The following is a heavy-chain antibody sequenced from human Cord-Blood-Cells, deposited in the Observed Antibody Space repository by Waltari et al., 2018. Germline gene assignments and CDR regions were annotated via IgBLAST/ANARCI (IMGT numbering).Heavy chain of an antibody. CDR2: ISWNSGSI. V-gene: IGHV3-9*01. Sequence: EVQLVESGGGLVQPGRSLRVSCAASGFTFDDYAMHWVRQAPGKGLEWVSGISWNSGSIGYADSVKGRFTISRDNAKNSLYLQMNSLRAEDTALYYCASGYCSSTSCPMKDYWGQGTLVTVSS. D-gene: IGHD2-2*01. CDR1: GFTFDDYA. J-gene: IGHJ4*02. CDR3: ASGYCSSTSCPMKDY.